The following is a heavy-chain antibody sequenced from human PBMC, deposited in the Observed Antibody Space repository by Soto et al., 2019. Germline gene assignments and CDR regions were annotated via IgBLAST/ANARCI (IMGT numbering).Heavy chain of an antibody. Sequence: GGSLRLSCAASGFTFSSYGMHWVRQAPGKGLEWVAVIWYDGSNKYYADSVKGRFTISRDNPKNTLYLQMNSLRAEDTAVYYCARDRMLYYYDSSGPTYYYYGMYVCDQGTTVTVSS. D-gene: IGHD3-22*01. J-gene: IGHJ6*02. V-gene: IGHV3-33*01. CDR1: GFTFSSYG. CDR2: IWYDGSNK. CDR3: ARDRMLYYYDSSGPTYYYYGMYV.